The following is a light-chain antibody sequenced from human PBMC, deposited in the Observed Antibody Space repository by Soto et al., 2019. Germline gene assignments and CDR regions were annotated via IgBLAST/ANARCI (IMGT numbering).Light chain of an antibody. V-gene: IGKV4-1*01. J-gene: IGKJ2*01. CDR2: WAS. CDR1: QSVLYNSNNKNY. Sequence: DIVMTQSPDSLAVSLGERATINCKSSQSVLYNSNNKNYLAWYQQRPGQPPTLLIYWASTRESGVPDRCSGSGSGTDFTLTSTSLQAEDVAVYYCQQDESTPPTFGQGTKLEIK. CDR3: QQDESTPPT.